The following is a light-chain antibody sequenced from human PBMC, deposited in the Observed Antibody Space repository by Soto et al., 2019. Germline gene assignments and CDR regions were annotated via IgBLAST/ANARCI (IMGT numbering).Light chain of an antibody. Sequence: EIVLTQSPGTLSLSPGERATLSCRASQGLSSSHLAWYQQKTGQAPRLLIYGASSRAIDIPDRFSGSASGTDFTLTISRLEPEDFAVYYCQLYGSSPPWTFGQGTKVEIK. CDR1: QGLSSSH. CDR2: GAS. CDR3: QLYGSSPPWT. V-gene: IGKV3-20*01. J-gene: IGKJ1*01.